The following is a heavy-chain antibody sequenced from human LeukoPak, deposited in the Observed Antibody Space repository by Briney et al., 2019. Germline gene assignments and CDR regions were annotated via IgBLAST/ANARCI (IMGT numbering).Heavy chain of an antibody. CDR3: ASLMSLYYFDY. CDR2: LFHSGNT. V-gene: IGHV4-59*01. Sequence: SETLCLTCNVSVVPTKSYYWSSIRQPPGERLEWIGYLFHSGNTNYTPSLTSRVTISVVTSKSHFSLTLKSVTAADTAVYYCASLMSLYYFDYWGQGALVTVSS. D-gene: IGHD3-10*01. CDR1: VVPTKSYY. J-gene: IGHJ4*02.